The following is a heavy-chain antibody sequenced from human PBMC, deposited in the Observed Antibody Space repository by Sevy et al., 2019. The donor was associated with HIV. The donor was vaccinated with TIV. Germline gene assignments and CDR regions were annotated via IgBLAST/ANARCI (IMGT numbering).Heavy chain of an antibody. J-gene: IGHJ4*02. V-gene: IGHV3-30*18. Sequence: GGSLRLSCAASGFTFSSYGMHWVRQAPGKGLEWVAVISYDGSNKYYADSVKGRFTISRDNSKNTLYLQMNSLRAEDTAVYYCAKGPEYYDFWSGYFDYWGQRTLVTVSS. CDR3: AKGPEYYDFWSGYFDY. CDR2: ISYDGSNK. D-gene: IGHD3-3*01. CDR1: GFTFSSYG.